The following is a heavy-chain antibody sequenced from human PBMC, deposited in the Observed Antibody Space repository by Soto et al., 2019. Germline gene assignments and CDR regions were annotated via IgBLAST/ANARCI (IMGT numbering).Heavy chain of an antibody. CDR3: ARGHSTDCSNGVCSFFYNHEMDV. CDR1: GYSFTDYH. CDR2: INPKSGGT. Sequence: ASVKVSCKASGYSFTDYHIHWVRQAPGQGLEWLGRINPKSGGTSTAQKFQGWVTMTRDRSISTVYMELTRLRSDDTAVYFCARGHSTDCSNGVCSFFYNHEMDVWGQGTAVTVSS. J-gene: IGHJ6*02. D-gene: IGHD2-8*01. V-gene: IGHV1-2*04.